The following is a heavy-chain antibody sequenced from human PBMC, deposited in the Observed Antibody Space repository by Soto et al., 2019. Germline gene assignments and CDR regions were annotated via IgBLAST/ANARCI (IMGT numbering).Heavy chain of an antibody. CDR3: APRGDYVHWFDP. V-gene: IGHV3-11*01. D-gene: IGHD2-21*02. CDR2: ISSSGSTI. J-gene: IGHJ5*02. CDR1: GFTFSDYY. Sequence: GGSLSLSCPASGFTFSDYYMSWIRQAPGKGLEWVSYISSSGSTIYYADSVKGRFTISRDNAKNSLYLQMNSLRAEDTAVYYCAPRGDYVHWFDPWGQGTLVNVSS.